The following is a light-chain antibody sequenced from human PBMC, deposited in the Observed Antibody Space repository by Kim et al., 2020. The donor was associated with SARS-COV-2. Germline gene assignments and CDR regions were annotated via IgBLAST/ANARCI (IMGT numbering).Light chain of an antibody. CDR3: SSYAGGNNLV. J-gene: IGLJ3*02. CDR1: SSDVGGYDY. V-gene: IGLV2-8*01. CDR2: EVS. Sequence: QSALTQPPSASGSPRQSVTISCTGTSSDVGGYDYVSWYQHHPGKAPKLMIYEVSKRPSGVPDRFSGSKSGNTASLTVSGLQADDEADYYCSSYAGGNNLVFGGGTQLTVL.